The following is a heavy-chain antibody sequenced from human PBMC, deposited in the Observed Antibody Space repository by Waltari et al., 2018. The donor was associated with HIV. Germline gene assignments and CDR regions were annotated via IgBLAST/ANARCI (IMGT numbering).Heavy chain of an antibody. V-gene: IGHV4-39*01. CDR2: IYYSGST. J-gene: IGHJ4*02. CDR1: GGSISSSSYY. CDR3: AIGPHDGGNSPRPFDY. Sequence: QLQLQESGPGLVKPSETLSLTCTVSGGSISSSSYYWGWIRQPPGKGLEWIGSIYYSGSTYYNPSLKSRVTISVDTSKNQFSLKLSSVTAADTAVYYCAIGPHDGGNSPRPFDYWGQGTLVTVSS. D-gene: IGHD2-15*01.